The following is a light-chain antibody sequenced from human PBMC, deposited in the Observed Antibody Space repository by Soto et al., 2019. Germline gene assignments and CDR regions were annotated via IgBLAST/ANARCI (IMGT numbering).Light chain of an antibody. V-gene: IGKV1-39*01. CDR1: QSINSY. CDR3: QQSYSTPPA. CDR2: GAS. Sequence: DIPMTQSPSSLSASVGDRVTITCRASQSINSYLNWYQQKPGKVPKLLIYGASSLQSGVPSRFSGSGSGTDFTLTISSLQPEDFAIYYCQQSYSTPPAFGQGTRLEIK. J-gene: IGKJ5*01.